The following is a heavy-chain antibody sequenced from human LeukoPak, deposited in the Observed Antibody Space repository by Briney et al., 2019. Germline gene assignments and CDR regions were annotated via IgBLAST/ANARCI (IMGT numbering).Heavy chain of an antibody. Sequence: LETLSLTCAVYGGSFSGYYWSWIRQPPGKGLEWIGEINHRGSTNYNPSLKSRVTISVDTSKNQFSLKLSSVTAADTAVYYCAGGYCSGGSCYLYFQHWGQGTLVTVSS. CDR1: GGSFSGYY. CDR2: INHRGST. D-gene: IGHD2-15*01. V-gene: IGHV4-34*01. J-gene: IGHJ1*01. CDR3: AGGYCSGGSCYLYFQH.